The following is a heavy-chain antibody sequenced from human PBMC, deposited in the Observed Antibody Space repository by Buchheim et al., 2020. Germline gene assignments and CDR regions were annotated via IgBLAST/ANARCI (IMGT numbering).Heavy chain of an antibody. D-gene: IGHD3-3*01. J-gene: IGHJ6*02. V-gene: IGHV3-74*01. CDR2: INSDGSST. CDR1: GFTFSSYW. Sequence: EVQLVESGGGLVQPGGSLRLSCAASGFTFSSYWMHWVRQAPGKGLVWVSRINSDGSSTSYADSVKGRFTISRDNAKNTLYLQMNSLRAEDTAVYYCARGSYDFTYLGTYYYYGMDVWGQGTT. CDR3: ARGSYDFTYLGTYYYYGMDV.